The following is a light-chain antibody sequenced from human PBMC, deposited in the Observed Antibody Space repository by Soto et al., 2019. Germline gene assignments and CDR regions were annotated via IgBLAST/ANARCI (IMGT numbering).Light chain of an antibody. CDR3: SSYAGSNTYG. J-gene: IGLJ1*01. Sequence: QSALTQPPSASGSPGQSVTISCTGTSSDVGAYNYVSWYQQHPGKAPKLMIYEVSKRPSGVPDRFSGSKSGNTASLTVSGLQAEDETDYYCSSYAGSNTYGFGTGTKVTV. CDR1: SSDVGAYNY. CDR2: EVS. V-gene: IGLV2-8*01.